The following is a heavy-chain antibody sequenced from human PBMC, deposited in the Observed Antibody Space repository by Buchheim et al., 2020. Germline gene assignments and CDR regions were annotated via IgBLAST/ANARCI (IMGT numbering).Heavy chain of an antibody. CDR1: GFTFSDYY. D-gene: IGHD3-10*01. Sequence: QVQLVESGGGLVKPGGSLRLSCAASGFTFSDYYMSWIRQAPGKGLEWVSYISSSSSYTNYADSVKGRLTISSDNAKNSLYLQMNGRRAEDTAVYYCAREDGSGSYGYYYYGMDVWGQGTT. J-gene: IGHJ6*02. CDR2: ISSSSSYT. CDR3: AREDGSGSYGYYYYGMDV. V-gene: IGHV3-11*06.